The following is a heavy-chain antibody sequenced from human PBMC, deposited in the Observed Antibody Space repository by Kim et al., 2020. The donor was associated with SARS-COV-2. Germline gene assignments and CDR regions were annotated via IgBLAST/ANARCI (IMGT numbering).Heavy chain of an antibody. D-gene: IGHD2-8*02. J-gene: IGHJ4*02. CDR3: AREGTGGLDF. Sequence: GGSLRLSCGASGFTFTNYWLSWVRQAPGKGLEWVANIKQDGSVKSYVDSVKGRFTISRDNAGSSIYLQMNSLRTEDTAVYYCAREGTGGLDFWGQGTLVT. V-gene: IGHV3-7*01. CDR2: IKQDGSVK. CDR1: GFTFTNYW.